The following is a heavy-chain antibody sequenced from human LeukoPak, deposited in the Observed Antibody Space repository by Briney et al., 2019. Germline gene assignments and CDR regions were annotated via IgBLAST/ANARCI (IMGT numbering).Heavy chain of an antibody. CDR2: INPSGGST. D-gene: IGHD2-15*01. J-gene: IGHJ3*01. V-gene: IGHV1-46*01. CDR3: ARGKAASGDVFDF. CDR1: GYPFTTYC. Sequence: ASVKVSCKASGYPFTTYCMHWLRQAPGQGLQWMGIINPSGGSTTYAQKFQGRVTMTRDTPTVTAYMELSSLRSEDTAVYYCARGKAASGDVFDFWGQGTMVTVSS.